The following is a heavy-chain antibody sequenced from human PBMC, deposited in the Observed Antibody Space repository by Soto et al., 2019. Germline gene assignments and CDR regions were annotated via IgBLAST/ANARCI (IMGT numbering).Heavy chain of an antibody. CDR3: ARDPSEGRVGNWFES. D-gene: IGHD2-2*01. Sequence: PGGSLRLCCAASGFTFSRYGMNWLRQAPGKGLEWVASISSGTSYVYYADSVKGRFSTSRDNAKNILYLEMYALRSEDTAVYYCARDPSEGRVGNWFESWGQGTLVTVSS. J-gene: IGHJ5*01. CDR1: GFTFSRYG. CDR2: ISSGTSYV. V-gene: IGHV3-21*06.